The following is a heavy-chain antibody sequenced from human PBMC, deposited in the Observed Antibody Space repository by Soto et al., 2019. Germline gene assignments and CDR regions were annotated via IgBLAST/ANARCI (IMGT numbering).Heavy chain of an antibody. Sequence: QITLKESGPALVKPTQTLTLTCTFSGFSLSTGAGGVGWIRQPPGKALEWLALIYWDDDKRYSPSLKSRLTINKDTSKNQVVLTVTNMDPVDTATYFCARGGGNNRAVDYWGQGTLVTVSS. CDR3: ARGGGNNRAVDY. V-gene: IGHV2-5*02. D-gene: IGHD1-26*01. CDR2: IYWDDDK. CDR1: GFSLSTGAGG. J-gene: IGHJ4*02.